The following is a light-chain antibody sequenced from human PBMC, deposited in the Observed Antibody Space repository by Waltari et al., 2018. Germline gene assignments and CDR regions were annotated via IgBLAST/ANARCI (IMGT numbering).Light chain of an antibody. V-gene: IGLV2-14*03. CDR1: SSDVGRYNY. CDR3: SSHSNSGSYVV. J-gene: IGLJ2*01. CDR2: DVS. Sequence: QSALTPPASVSGSPGQSITIPCTGTSSDVGRYNYVSWYQQHPGKAPKLMIYDVSYRPSGVSDRFSGSKSGNTASLTISGLQAEDEADYYCSSHSNSGSYVVFGGGTKLTVL.